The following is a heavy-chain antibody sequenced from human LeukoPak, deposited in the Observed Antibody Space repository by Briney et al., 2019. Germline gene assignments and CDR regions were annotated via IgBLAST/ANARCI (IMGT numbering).Heavy chain of an antibody. CDR3: AREGYGDYVSAY. CDR2: ISSSSSYI. V-gene: IGHV3-21*01. CDR1: GFTFSSYS. Sequence: GGSLRLSCAASGFTFSSYSMNWVRQAPGKGLEWVSSISSSSSYIYYADSVKGRFPISRDNAKNSLYLQMNSLRAEDTAVYYCAREGYGDYVSAYWGQGTLVTVSS. D-gene: IGHD4-17*01. J-gene: IGHJ4*02.